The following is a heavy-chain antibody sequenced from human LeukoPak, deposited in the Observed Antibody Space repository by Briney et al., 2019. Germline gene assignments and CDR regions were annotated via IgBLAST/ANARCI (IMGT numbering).Heavy chain of an antibody. CDR3: TRRFDS. CDR1: GFTLSSYS. Sequence: GGSLRLSCVASGFTLSSYSMNWVRQAPGKGLEWVSYISDTGSTIAYAGSVKGRFTMSRDEAKNSLHLQMNSLRDEDTAVYYCTRRFDSWGQGVLVTVSS. J-gene: IGHJ4*02. CDR2: ISDTGSTI. V-gene: IGHV3-48*02.